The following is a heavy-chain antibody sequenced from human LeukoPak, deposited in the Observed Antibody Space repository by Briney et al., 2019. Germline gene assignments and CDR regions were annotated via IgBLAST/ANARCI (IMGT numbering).Heavy chain of an antibody. CDR2: INYSGSA. V-gene: IGHV4-34*01. D-gene: IGHD2-2*01. Sequence: SETLSLTCVVYGGSLSGYYWSWIRQSPGKGLEWIGEINYSGSANYSPSLRSRVTISIDTSKNQFSLNLTSVTAADRAVYYCARVEVPGASYYFDYWGQGTLVTVSS. J-gene: IGHJ4*02. CDR1: GGSLSGYY. CDR3: ARVEVPGASYYFDY.